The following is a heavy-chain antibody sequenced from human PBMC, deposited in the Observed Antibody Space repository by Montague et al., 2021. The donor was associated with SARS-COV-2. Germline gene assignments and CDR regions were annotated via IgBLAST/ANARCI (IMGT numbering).Heavy chain of an antibody. Sequence: SLRLSCAASGFSFDEHAMFWVRQAPGKGLEWVSGISWNSGSLGYADSLKGRFTVSRDNAKNSLYLQMNSLRPDDTALYYCAKGPRHDVASGLDHWGQGTLVTVSS. CDR2: ISWNSGSL. D-gene: IGHD6-13*01. CDR3: AKGPRHDVASGLDH. CDR1: GFSFDEHA. V-gene: IGHV3-9*01. J-gene: IGHJ4*02.